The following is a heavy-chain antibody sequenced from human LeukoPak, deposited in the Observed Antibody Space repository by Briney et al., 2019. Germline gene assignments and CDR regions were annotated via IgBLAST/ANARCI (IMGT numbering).Heavy chain of an antibody. CDR1: GFTFSSYA. CDR2: ISGSGGST. D-gene: IGHD2-2*01. V-gene: IGHV3-23*01. Sequence: PGGSLRLSCAASGFTFSSYAMSWVRQAPGKGLEWVSAISGSGGSTYYADSVKGRFTISRDNSKNTLYLQMKSLRAGDTAVYYCAKDVRCISPSCLFDYWGKGTLVTVSS. J-gene: IGHJ4*02. CDR3: AKDVRCISPSCLFDY.